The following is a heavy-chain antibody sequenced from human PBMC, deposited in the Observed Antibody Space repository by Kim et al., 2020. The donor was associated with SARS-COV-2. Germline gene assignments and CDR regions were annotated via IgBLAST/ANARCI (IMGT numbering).Heavy chain of an antibody. Sequence: KGRFTISRDNSKNTLYLQMNSRRAEDTAVYYCASRGDFIAAAGDPEYVQHWGQGTLVTGSS. J-gene: IGHJ1*01. D-gene: IGHD6-13*01. V-gene: IGHV3-66*01. CDR3: ASRGDFIAAAGDPEYVQH.